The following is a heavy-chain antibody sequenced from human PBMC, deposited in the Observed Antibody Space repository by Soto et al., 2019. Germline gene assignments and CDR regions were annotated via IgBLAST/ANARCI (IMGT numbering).Heavy chain of an antibody. CDR2: IYVGGST. V-gene: IGHV3-53*01. CDR1: AFTVSSNY. D-gene: IGHD5-12*01. CDR3: ARDRSGDAEGGFDY. Sequence: EVQLVESGGGLIQPGGSLRLSCAASAFTVSSNYMSWVRQAPGKGLEWVSTIYVGGSTYYADSVKGRFTISRDNSKNTIYLQMNSLRAEDTAVYYCARDRSGDAEGGFDYWGQGTLVTVSS. J-gene: IGHJ4*02.